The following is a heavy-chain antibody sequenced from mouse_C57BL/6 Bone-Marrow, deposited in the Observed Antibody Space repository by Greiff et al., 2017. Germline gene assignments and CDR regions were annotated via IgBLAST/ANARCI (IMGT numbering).Heavy chain of an antibody. Sequence: EVKLVESGEGLVKPGGSLKLSCAASGFTFSSYAMSWVRQTPEKRLEWVAYISSGGDYIYYADTVKGRFTISRDNARNTLYLQMSSLKSEDTAMYYCTAFYYSNAWFAYWGQGTLVTVSA. CDR1: GFTFSSYA. V-gene: IGHV5-9-1*02. D-gene: IGHD2-5*01. CDR2: ISSGGDYI. CDR3: TAFYYSNAWFAY. J-gene: IGHJ3*01.